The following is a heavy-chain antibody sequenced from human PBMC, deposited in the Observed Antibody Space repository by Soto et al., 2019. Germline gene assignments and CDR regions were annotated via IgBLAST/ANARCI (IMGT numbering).Heavy chain of an antibody. J-gene: IGHJ6*02. V-gene: IGHV3-30*18. D-gene: IGHD6-13*01. CDR1: GFTFSSYG. CDR3: AKDGYSSSWYSNYYYYYGMDV. Sequence: QVQLVESGGGVVQPGRSLRLSCAASGFTFSSYGMHWVRQAPGKGLEWVAVISYDGSNKYYADSVKGRFTISRDNSKNTLYLQMNSLRADDTAVYYCAKDGYSSSWYSNYYYYYGMDVWGQGTTVTVS. CDR2: ISYDGSNK.